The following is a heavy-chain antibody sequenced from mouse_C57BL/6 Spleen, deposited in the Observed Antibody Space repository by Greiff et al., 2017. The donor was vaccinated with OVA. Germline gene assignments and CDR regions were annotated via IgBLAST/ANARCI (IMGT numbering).Heavy chain of an antibody. J-gene: IGHJ1*03. CDR1: GFTFSDYG. Sequence: EVQLVESGGGLVKPGGSLKLSCAASGFTFSDYGMHWVRQAPEKGLEWVAYISSGSSTIYYADTVKGRFTISRDNAKNTLFLQRTSLGSEDTAMYYCARRNYYGSSYWYFDVWGTGTTVTVSS. D-gene: IGHD1-1*01. CDR2: ISSGSSTI. V-gene: IGHV5-17*01. CDR3: ARRNYYGSSYWYFDV.